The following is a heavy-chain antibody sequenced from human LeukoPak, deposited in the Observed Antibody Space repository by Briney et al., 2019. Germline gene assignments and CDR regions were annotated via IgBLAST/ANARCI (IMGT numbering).Heavy chain of an antibody. CDR1: GGSISSYY. CDR3: ARLGIGVVPSAMLGDYYFDY. J-gene: IGHJ4*02. CDR2: IYYSGST. V-gene: IGHV4-59*08. Sequence: PETLSLTCTVSGGSISSYYWSWIRQPPGKGLEWIGYIYYSGSTKYNPSLKSRVTISVDTSKNQFSLKLTSVTAADTAVYYCARLGIGVVPSAMLGDYYFDYWGQGTLVTVSS. D-gene: IGHD2-2*01.